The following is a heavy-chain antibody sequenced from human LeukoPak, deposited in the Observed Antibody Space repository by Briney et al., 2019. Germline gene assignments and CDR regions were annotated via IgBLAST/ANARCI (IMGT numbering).Heavy chain of an antibody. V-gene: IGHV3-21*05. CDR3: VRDPSYGSSWYYYMDV. D-gene: IGHD6-13*01. J-gene: IGHJ6*03. Sequence: GGSLRLSCAASEFTFVRYAMHWVRQAPGKGLEWVSYISSSSIKIGYADSVKGRFTISRDNSKNSLYLQMDSLRVEDTAVYYCVRDPSYGSSWYYYMDVWGKGTTVTVSS. CDR1: EFTFVRYA. CDR2: ISSSSIKI.